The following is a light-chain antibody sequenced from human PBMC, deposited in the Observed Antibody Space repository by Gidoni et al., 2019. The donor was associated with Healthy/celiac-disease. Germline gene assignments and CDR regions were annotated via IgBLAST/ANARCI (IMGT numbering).Light chain of an antibody. CDR1: SSDVGGYNY. CDR2: DVS. Sequence: QSALTQPRSVSGSPGQSVTISCTGTSSDVGGYNYVSWYQQHPGKAPKPMLYDVSKRPSGVPDRFSGSKSGNTASLSISGLQAEDEADYYCCSYAGIYTWVFGGGTKLTVL. J-gene: IGLJ3*02. V-gene: IGLV2-11*02. CDR3: CSYAGIYTWV.